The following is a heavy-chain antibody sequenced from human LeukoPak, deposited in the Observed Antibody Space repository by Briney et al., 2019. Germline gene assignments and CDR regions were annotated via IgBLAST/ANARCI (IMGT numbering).Heavy chain of an antibody. CDR1: GGSISSSNW. J-gene: IGHJ4*02. CDR2: IYHSGST. Sequence: PSGTLSLTCAVSGGSISSSNWWSWVRQPPGKGLEWIGEIYHSGSTYYNPSLKSRVTISVDASKNQFSLKLSSVTAADTAVYYCARGTMGTNYYDSSGYSYWGQGTLVTVSS. D-gene: IGHD3-22*01. V-gene: IGHV4-4*02. CDR3: ARGTMGTNYYDSSGYSY.